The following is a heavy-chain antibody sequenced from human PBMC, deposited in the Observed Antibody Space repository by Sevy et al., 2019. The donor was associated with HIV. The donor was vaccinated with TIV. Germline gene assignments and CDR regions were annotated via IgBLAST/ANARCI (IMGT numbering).Heavy chain of an antibody. CDR1: GFSFSGSD. Sequence: GGSLRLSCAGYGFSFSGSDMHWVRQPTGKGLEWISSIGTLGDTFYADTVEGRFTISRDNAKSSLYLEMSSLRARDTALYYCVRGLQTHCDRTACPLDHWGQGTLVTVSS. CDR3: VRGLQTHCDRTACPLDH. CDR2: IGTLGDT. D-gene: IGHD2-21*01. J-gene: IGHJ5*02. V-gene: IGHV3-13*01.